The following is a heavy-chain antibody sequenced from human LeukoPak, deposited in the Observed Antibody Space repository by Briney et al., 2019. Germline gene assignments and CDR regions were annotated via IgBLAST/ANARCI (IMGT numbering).Heavy chain of an antibody. D-gene: IGHD5-12*01. CDR1: GFIFSNYG. J-gene: IGHJ4*02. CDR2: ISYDGTNK. Sequence: GGSLRLSCAVSGFIFSNYGMHWVRRAPGKGLEWVALISYDGTNKYYADSFKGRFTISRDNAKNSLYLQMNSPRAEDTAVYYCARDPHSGYDYWGQGTMVTVSS. V-gene: IGHV3-30*03. CDR3: ARDPHSGYDY.